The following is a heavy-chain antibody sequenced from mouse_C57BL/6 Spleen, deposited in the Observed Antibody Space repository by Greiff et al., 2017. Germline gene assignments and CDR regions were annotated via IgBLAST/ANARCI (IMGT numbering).Heavy chain of an antibody. CDR2: ISDGGSYT. V-gene: IGHV5-4*01. Sequence: EVKVEESGGGLVKPGGSLKLSCAASGFTFSSYAMSWVRQTPEKRLEWVATISDGGSYTYYPDNVKGRFTISRDNAKNNLYLQMSHLKSEDTAMYYCARDYYGSLYFDYWGQGTTLTVSS. J-gene: IGHJ2*01. D-gene: IGHD1-1*01. CDR1: GFTFSSYA. CDR3: ARDYYGSLYFDY.